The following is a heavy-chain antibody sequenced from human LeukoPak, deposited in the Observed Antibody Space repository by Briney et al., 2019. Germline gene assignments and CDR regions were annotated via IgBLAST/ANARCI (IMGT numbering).Heavy chain of an antibody. CDR1: GGSFSGYY. CDR3: ARGRDLYDSSGYYGAY. J-gene: IGHJ4*02. D-gene: IGHD3-22*01. V-gene: IGHV4-34*01. CDR2: INHSGST. Sequence: SETLSLTCAVYGGSFSGYYCSWIRYPPGKGLERTGEINHSGSTNYNPSLKSRVTISVDTSKNQFSLKLSSVTAADTAVYYCARGRDLYDSSGYYGAYWGPGTLVTVAS.